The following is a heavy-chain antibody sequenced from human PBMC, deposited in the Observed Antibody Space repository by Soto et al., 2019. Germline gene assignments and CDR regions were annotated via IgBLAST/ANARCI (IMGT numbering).Heavy chain of an antibody. CDR3: ATRMFGVEY. CDR2: ISGTSPST. Sequence: EVQLLESGGGLVQPGGSLRLSCAASGFTFSAYAMSWVRQDPGKGLEWVSAISGTSPSTYYADSVQGRFSISTDSPRKTRFLQMNSVRAEDSAVYICATRMFGVEYWRQGTLVTVSS. V-gene: IGHV3-23*01. D-gene: IGHD3-16*01. J-gene: IGHJ4*02. CDR1: GFTFSAYA.